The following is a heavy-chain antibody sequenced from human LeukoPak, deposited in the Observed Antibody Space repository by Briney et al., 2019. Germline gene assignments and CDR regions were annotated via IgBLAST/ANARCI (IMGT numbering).Heavy chain of an antibody. CDR2: ITSTSSDL. Sequence: PRGSLRLSCAAAGFSFKSYSMNWVRQAPGKGLEWVSFITSTSSDLFYADSVKGRFTVSRDNARNSLYLQMNNLRAEDTAVYYCARAAGHYFDYWGQGSLVTVSS. D-gene: IGHD3-10*01. CDR1: GFSFKSYS. J-gene: IGHJ4*02. V-gene: IGHV3-21*01. CDR3: ARAAGHYFDY.